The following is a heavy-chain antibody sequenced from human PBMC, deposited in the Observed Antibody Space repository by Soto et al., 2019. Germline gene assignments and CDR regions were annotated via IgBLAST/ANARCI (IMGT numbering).Heavy chain of an antibody. J-gene: IGHJ3*02. CDR2: IRSKAKSYAT. V-gene: IGHV3-73*01. CDR1: GFTFSGSA. D-gene: IGHD5-12*01. Sequence: GGSLRLSCAASGFTFSGSAMHWVRQASGKGLEWVGRIRSKAKSYATAYAASVKGRFTISRDDSKNTAYLQMNSLKTEDTAVYYCTRHSAARRDYDIWGQGTMVTVSS. CDR3: TRHSAARRDYDI.